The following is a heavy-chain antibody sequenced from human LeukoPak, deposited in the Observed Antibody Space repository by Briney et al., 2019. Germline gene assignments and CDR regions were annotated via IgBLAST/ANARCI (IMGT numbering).Heavy chain of an antibody. V-gene: IGHV3-30*02. J-gene: IGHJ4*02. D-gene: IGHD3-9*01. Sequence: GGSLRLSCAASGFTFSSYGMHWVRQAPGKGLEWVAFIRYDGSNKYYADSVKGRFTISRDNSKNTLYLQMNSPRAEDTAVYYCANEPDYYDILTEVDYWGQGTLVTVSS. CDR1: GFTFSSYG. CDR3: ANEPDYYDILTEVDY. CDR2: IRYDGSNK.